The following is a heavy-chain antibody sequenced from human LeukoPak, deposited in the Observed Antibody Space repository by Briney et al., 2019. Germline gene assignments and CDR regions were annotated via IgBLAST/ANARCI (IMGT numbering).Heavy chain of an antibody. J-gene: IGHJ4*02. V-gene: IGHV3-23*01. Sequence: GGSLRLSCAASGFAFSSYAMSWVRQAPGKGLEWVSTISGGGGSTSYADSVRGRFTISRDNSKNTLYPQMNSLRAEDTAIYYCAKGDSSSWGVFDYWGQGTLVTVSS. CDR2: ISGGGGST. D-gene: IGHD6-13*01. CDR3: AKGDSSSWGVFDY. CDR1: GFAFSSYA.